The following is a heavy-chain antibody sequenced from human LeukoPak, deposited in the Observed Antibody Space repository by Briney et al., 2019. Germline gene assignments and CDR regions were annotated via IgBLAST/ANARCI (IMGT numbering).Heavy chain of an antibody. CDR2: ISSSSSYI. D-gene: IGHD6-19*01. J-gene: IGHJ5*02. CDR1: GSTFSSYS. V-gene: IGHV3-21*01. CDR3: ARVYSSGWTGDWFDP. Sequence: PGGSLRLSCAASGSTFSSYSMNWVRQAPGKGLEWVSSISSSSSYIYYADSVKGRFTISRDNARNSLYLQMNSLRAEDTAVYYCARVYSSGWTGDWFDPWGQGTLVTVSS.